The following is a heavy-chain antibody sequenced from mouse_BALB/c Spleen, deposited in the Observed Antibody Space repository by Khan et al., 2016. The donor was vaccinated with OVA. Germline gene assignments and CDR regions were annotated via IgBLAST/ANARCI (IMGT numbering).Heavy chain of an antibody. CDR1: GYSITSNYA. D-gene: IGHD1-1*01. CDR3: ARVNYYGYAMDY. V-gene: IGHV3-2*02. J-gene: IGHJ4*01. Sequence: QLEESGPGLVKPSQSLSLTCTVTGYSITSNYAWNWIRQFPGNKLEWMGYISYSGTTSYNPSLKSRISITRDTSKNQFFLQLNSVTTEDTATYYCARVNYYGYAMDYWGQGTSVTVSS. CDR2: ISYSGTT.